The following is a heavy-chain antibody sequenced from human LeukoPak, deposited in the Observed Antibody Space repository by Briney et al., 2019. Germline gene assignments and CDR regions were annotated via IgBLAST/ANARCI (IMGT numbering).Heavy chain of an antibody. CDR3: APLGGYSWLDNYNWFDP. CDR2: IIPIFGIA. D-gene: IGHD6-13*01. J-gene: IGHJ5*02. CDR1: AATFSSYA. V-gene: IGHV1-69*04. Sequence: SVKLSCKSSAATFSSYAISWVRQGPGQGLEWMGRIIPIFGIANYAQKFQGRVTITADKSTSTAYMELSSLRSEDTAVYYCAPLGGYSWLDNYNWFDPWGQGTLVTVSS.